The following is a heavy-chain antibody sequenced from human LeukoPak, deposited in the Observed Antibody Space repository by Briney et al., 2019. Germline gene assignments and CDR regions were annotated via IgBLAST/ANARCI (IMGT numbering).Heavy chain of an antibody. D-gene: IGHD3-3*01. J-gene: IGHJ6*03. CDR2: IILIFGTA. Sequence: SVKVSCKASGGTFSSYAISWVRQAPGQGLEWMGGIILIFGTANYAQKFQGRVTITADESTSTAYMELSSLRSEDTAVYYCARFGVFGVDLAYYYMDVWGKGTTVTVSS. V-gene: IGHV1-69*13. CDR3: ARFGVFGVDLAYYYMDV. CDR1: GGTFSSYA.